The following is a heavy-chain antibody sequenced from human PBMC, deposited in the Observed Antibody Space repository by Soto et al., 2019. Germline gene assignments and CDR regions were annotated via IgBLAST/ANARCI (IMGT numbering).Heavy chain of an antibody. CDR3: AKTSPEIVGDTRYAFDI. D-gene: IGHD1-26*01. Sequence: GGSLRLSCAASGFTFSSYAMSWVRQAPGKGLEWVSAISGSGGSTYYADSVKGRFTISRDNSKNTLYLQMNSLRAEDTAVYYCAKTSPEIVGDTRYAFDIWGQGTMVTVSS. CDR2: ISGSGGST. V-gene: IGHV3-23*01. J-gene: IGHJ3*02. CDR1: GFTFSSYA.